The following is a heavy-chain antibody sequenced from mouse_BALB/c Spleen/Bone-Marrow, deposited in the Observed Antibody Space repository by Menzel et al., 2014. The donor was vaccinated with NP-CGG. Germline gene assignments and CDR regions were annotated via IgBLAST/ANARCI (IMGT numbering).Heavy chain of an antibody. CDR3: ARGDRYDVRFDY. CDR1: GYTFSSFW. J-gene: IGHJ2*01. CDR2: ILPGSDST. Sequence: QVQLKESGAELMKPGASVKISCKATGYTFSSFWMEWVKQRPGHGLEWIGEILPGSDSTNYNEKFKGKATFTADTSSNTAYMQLSSLTSEDSAVYYCARGDRYDVRFDYWGQGTTLTVSS. D-gene: IGHD2-14*01. V-gene: IGHV1-9*01.